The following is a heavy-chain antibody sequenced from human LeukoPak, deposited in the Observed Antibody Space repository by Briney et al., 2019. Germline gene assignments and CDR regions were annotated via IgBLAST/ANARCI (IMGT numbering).Heavy chain of an antibody. CDR3: AKLPTIIAARLSLDY. D-gene: IGHD6-13*01. V-gene: IGHV3-23*01. Sequence: SGGSLRLSCAASGFTFSSYAMSWVRQAPGKGLEWVSAISGSGGSTYYADSVKGRFTISRDNSKNTLYLQMNSLRAEDTAVYYCAKLPTIIAARLSLDYWGQGTLVTVSS. CDR1: GFTFSSYA. J-gene: IGHJ4*02. CDR2: ISGSGGST.